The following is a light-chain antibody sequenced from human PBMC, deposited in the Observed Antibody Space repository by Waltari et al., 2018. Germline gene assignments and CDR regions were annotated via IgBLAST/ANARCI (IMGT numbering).Light chain of an antibody. Sequence: SYELTQPPSVSVSPGQTATITCSGDALPKKHAYWYQQKSGQAPVLVIYEDTKRPSGILERFSGSSSGTTATLTISGAQVEDEADYYCYSKDSSGNHRVFGGGTKLTVL. CDR2: EDT. J-gene: IGLJ2*01. V-gene: IGLV3-10*01. CDR3: YSKDSSGNHRV. CDR1: ALPKKH.